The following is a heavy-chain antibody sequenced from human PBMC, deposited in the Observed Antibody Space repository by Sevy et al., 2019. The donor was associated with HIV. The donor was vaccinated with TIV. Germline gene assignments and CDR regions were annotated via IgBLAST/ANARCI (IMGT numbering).Heavy chain of an antibody. CDR1: GFTFSSYG. D-gene: IGHD3-3*01. CDR3: AKDYDFWSAYYHPNGMDV. V-gene: IGHV3-30*18. J-gene: IGHJ6*02. Sequence: GGSLRLSCAASGFTFSSYGMHWVRQAPGKGLEWVAVISYDGSNKYYADSVKGRFTISRDNSKNTLYLQMNSLRAEDTAVYYCAKDYDFWSAYYHPNGMDVWGQGTTVTVSS. CDR2: ISYDGSNK.